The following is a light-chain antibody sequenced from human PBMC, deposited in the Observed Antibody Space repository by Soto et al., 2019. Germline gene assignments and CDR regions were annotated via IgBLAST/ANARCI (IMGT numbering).Light chain of an antibody. CDR3: QQYNNWPWT. Sequence: EIVMTQSPATLSVSPGERATLSCRASQSARSSLAWYQRKPGQAPRLLIYGASTRATGIPARFSGSGSGTDFTLTISGLQSEDSAVYYCQQYNNWPWTFGPGTKVNIK. CDR1: QSARSS. J-gene: IGKJ1*01. CDR2: GAS. V-gene: IGKV3-15*01.